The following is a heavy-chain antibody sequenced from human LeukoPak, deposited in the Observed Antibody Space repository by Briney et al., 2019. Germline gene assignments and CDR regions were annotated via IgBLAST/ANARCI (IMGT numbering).Heavy chain of an antibody. V-gene: IGHV1-69*05. Sequence: SVKVSCKASGGTFSSYAISWVRQAPGQGLEWMGGIIPMLGTANYAQKFQGRVTITTGESTSTAYMELSSLRSEDTAVYYCARDRGIAAAYDYWGQGTLVTVSS. J-gene: IGHJ4*02. CDR1: GGTFSSYA. D-gene: IGHD6-13*01. CDR3: ARDRGIAAAYDY. CDR2: IIPMLGTA.